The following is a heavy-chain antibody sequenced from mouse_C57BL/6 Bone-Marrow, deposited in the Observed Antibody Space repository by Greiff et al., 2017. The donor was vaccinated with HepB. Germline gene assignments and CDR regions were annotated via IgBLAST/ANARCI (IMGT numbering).Heavy chain of an antibody. D-gene: IGHD1-1*01. CDR2: INPNYGTT. J-gene: IGHJ3*01. CDR3: ARSPLISIYYYGSSYGY. V-gene: IGHV1-39*01. Sequence: EVQRVESGPELVKPGASVKISCKASGYSFTDYNMNWVKQSNGKSLEWIGVINPNYGTTSYNQKFKGKATLTVDQSSSTAYMQLNSLTSEDSAVYYCARSPLISIYYYGSSYGYWGQGTLVTVSA. CDR1: GYSFTDYN.